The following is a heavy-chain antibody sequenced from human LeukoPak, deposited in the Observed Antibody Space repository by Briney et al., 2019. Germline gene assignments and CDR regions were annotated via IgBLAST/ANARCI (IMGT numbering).Heavy chain of an antibody. CDR3: ATPLSIGGY. CDR1: GFTFSSYS. CDR2: ITSSSSTM. V-gene: IGHV3-48*01. Sequence: GGSLRLSCAASGFTFSSYSMSWVRQAPGKGLEWVSYITSSSSTMYYADSVKGRFTISRDNAKNSLYLQMNSVRAEDTAVYYCATPLSIGGYWGQGTLVTVSS. D-gene: IGHD3-10*01. J-gene: IGHJ4*02.